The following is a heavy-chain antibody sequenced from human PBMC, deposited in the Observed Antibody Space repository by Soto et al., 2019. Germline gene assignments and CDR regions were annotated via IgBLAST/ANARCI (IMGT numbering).Heavy chain of an antibody. CDR3: ARAPFYLENNAFYSYFDS. V-gene: IGHV4-31*01. CDR1: GAPIRSSGYY. CDR2: IDYSGLT. J-gene: IGHJ4*02. D-gene: IGHD3-3*02. Sequence: QVQLQESGPGLVEPSQTLTLNCTVSGAPIRSSGYYWSWIRQHPGKGLEWIGYIDYSGLTYYNPSLTTLFIISVDTSENQFSVKMTSLTAADTAVYYCARAPFYLENNAFYSYFDSWGQGALVTVSS.